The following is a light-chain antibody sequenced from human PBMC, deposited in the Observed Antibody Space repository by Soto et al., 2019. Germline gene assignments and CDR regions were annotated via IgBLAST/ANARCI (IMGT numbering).Light chain of an antibody. V-gene: IGKV3-20*01. CDR2: GAS. CDR1: QSVSSSY. CDR3: QEYGSSPWT. J-gene: IGKJ1*01. Sequence: DIVLTQSPGTLSLSPGERATLSCRASQSVSSSYLAWYQQKPGQAPRLIIYGASSRATGIPDRFSGSWSGADCTLTISRLEPEDFAVYYCQEYGSSPWTFGQGTKVDIK.